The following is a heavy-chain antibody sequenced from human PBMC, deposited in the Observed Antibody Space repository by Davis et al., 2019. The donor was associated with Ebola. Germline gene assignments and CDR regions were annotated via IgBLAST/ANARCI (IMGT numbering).Heavy chain of an antibody. CDR3: ARGLGYNWFAP. D-gene: IGHD7-27*01. J-gene: IGHJ5*02. CDR1: GFNVTKFL. CDR2: ISENRGDT. V-gene: IGHV3-48*02. Sequence: GESLKISCAGSGFNVTKFLMNWVRQAPGRGLEWVSYISENRGDTFYTDSVRGQFTISRDSAKNLLFLQMDDLRDEDTATYYCARGLGYNWFAPWGQGAPVTVSS.